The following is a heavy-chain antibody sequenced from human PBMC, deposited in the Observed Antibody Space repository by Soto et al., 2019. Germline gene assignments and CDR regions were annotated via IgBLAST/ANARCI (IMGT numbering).Heavy chain of an antibody. J-gene: IGHJ4*02. CDR2: IYHSGST. V-gene: IGHV4-4*02. D-gene: IGHD3-10*01. CDR1: GGSIGSSNW. CDR3: AKVRESRGPQPFDY. Sequence: SETLSLTCAVFGGSIGSSNWWSWVRQPPGKGLEWIGEIYHSGSTNYNPSLKSRVTISVDKSKNQFSLKLNSVTAADTAVYYCAKVRESRGPQPFDYWGQGTLVTVSS.